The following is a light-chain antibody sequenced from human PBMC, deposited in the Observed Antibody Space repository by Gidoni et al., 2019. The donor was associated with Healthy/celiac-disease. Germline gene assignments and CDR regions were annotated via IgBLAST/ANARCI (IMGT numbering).Light chain of an antibody. V-gene: IGKV1-39*01. Sequence: DIQMTQSPSSLSASVGDRVNITCRASQSISSYLNWYQQKPGKAPKLLIYAASSLQSGVPSRFSGSGSGTDFTLTISSLQPEDFATYYCQQSYSTRCSFGQGTKLEIK. CDR1: QSISSY. CDR2: AAS. CDR3: QQSYSTRCS. J-gene: IGKJ2*04.